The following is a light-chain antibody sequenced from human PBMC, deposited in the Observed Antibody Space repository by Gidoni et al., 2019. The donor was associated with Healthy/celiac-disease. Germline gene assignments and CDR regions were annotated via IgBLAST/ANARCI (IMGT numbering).Light chain of an antibody. Sequence: DIQMTQSPSSLSASVGDRVTITCRASQSISSYLNWYQQKPGKAPTLLIYAASRLQSGVPSRFSGSGSGTDFTLTISSLQPEDFATYYCQQSYSTPRTVGQGTKVEIK. V-gene: IGKV1-39*01. J-gene: IGKJ1*01. CDR2: AAS. CDR3: QQSYSTPRT. CDR1: QSISSY.